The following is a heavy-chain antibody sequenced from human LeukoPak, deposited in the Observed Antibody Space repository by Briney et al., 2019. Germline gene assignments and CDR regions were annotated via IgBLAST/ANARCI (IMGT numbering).Heavy chain of an antibody. J-gene: IGHJ4*02. D-gene: IGHD6-19*01. CDR2: INSRGST. Sequence: SETLSLTCSVSGYSISRGYYWGWIRQPPGKGLEWIGSINSRGSTYYNPSLKSRVTISVDTSKDQFSLELTSVTAADTAVYFCARESIAVTGTCDCWGQGTLVTVSS. CDR1: GYSISRGYY. V-gene: IGHV4-38-2*02. CDR3: ARESIAVTGTCDC.